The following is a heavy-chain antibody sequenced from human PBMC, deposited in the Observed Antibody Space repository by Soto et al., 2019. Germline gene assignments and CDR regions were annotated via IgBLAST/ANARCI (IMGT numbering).Heavy chain of an antibody. Sequence: PSETLSLTCTVSGGSISSYYWSWIRQPPGKELEWIGYIYYSGSTNYNPSLKSRVTISVDTSKNQFSLKLSSVTAADTAVYYCARALILTGYYIHDAFDIWGQGTMVTVSS. CDR1: GGSISSYY. D-gene: IGHD3-9*01. CDR3: ARALILTGYYIHDAFDI. J-gene: IGHJ3*02. CDR2: IYYSGST. V-gene: IGHV4-59*01.